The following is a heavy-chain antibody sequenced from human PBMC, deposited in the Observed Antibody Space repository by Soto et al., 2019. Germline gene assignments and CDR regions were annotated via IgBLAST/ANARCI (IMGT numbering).Heavy chain of an antibody. J-gene: IGHJ4*02. V-gene: IGHV3-33*01. CDR1: GFTFSSYG. CDR2: IWYDGSNK. CDR3: ARQYDFWSGYPIDY. Sequence: GGSLRLSCAASGFTFSSYGMHWVRQAPGKGLEWVAVIWYDGSNKYYADSVKGRFTISRDNSKNTLYLQMNSLRAEDTAVYYCARQYDFWSGYPIDYWGQGT. D-gene: IGHD3-3*01.